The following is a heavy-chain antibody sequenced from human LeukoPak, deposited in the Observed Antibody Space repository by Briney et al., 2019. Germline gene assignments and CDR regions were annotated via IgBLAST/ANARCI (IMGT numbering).Heavy chain of an antibody. D-gene: IGHD1-14*01. CDR3: RRTRKYYYYYMDV. Sequence: SETLSLTCAVYGGSFSGYYWSWIRQPPGKGLEWIGEINHSGSTNYNPSLKSRVTISVDTSKNQFSLKLSSVIAADTAVYYCRRTRKYYYYYMDVWGKGTTVTVSS. V-gene: IGHV4-34*01. CDR1: GGSFSGYY. J-gene: IGHJ6*03. CDR2: INHSGST.